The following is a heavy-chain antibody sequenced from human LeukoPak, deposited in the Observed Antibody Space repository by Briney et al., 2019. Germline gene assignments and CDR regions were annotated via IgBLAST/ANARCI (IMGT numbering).Heavy chain of an antibody. CDR2: ISAYNGNT. Sequence: GASVKVSCKASGYTFTSYGISWVRQAPGQGLERMGWISAYNGNTNYAQKLQGRVTMTTDTSTSTAYMELRSLRSDDTAVYYCARLLSDDYGDYAHFQWGQGTLVTVSS. J-gene: IGHJ4*02. V-gene: IGHV1-18*01. D-gene: IGHD4-17*01. CDR3: ARLLSDDYGDYAHFQ. CDR1: GYTFTSYG.